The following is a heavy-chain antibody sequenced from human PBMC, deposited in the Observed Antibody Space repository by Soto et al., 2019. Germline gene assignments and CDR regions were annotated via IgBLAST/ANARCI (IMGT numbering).Heavy chain of an antibody. D-gene: IGHD3-3*01. CDR2: ISYDGSNK. V-gene: IGHV3-30-3*01. Sequence: PVGSLRLSCAASGFSFSTYAMHWVRQAPGKGLEWVAVISYDGSNKDYADSVKGRFTISRDNSKNTLYLQMNSLRAEDTAVYYCARDSRRITIFGVARFRPSHGMDVWGQGTTVTVS. CDR3: ARDSRRITIFGVARFRPSHGMDV. CDR1: GFSFSTYA. J-gene: IGHJ6*02.